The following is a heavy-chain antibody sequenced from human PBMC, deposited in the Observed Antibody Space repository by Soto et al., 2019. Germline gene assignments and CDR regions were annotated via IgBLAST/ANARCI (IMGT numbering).Heavy chain of an antibody. CDR3: VKDDGGYPSTAPH. D-gene: IGHD3-22*01. J-gene: IGHJ4*02. V-gene: IGHV3-23*01. CDR1: GITISNYP. CDR2: ISGSGDRT. Sequence: EVQLLESGGGLVQPGGSLRLSCAASGITISNYPMSWVRQAPGKGLDWVSGISGSGDRTYYGDSAKGRFTISKDISKHSLSLQLDSLGDEDTAVYFCVKDDGGYPSTAPHWGQGTLVTVSS.